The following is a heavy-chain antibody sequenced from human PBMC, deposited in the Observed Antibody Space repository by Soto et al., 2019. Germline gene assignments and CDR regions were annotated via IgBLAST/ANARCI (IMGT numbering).Heavy chain of an antibody. Sequence: SETLSLTSLSSGCSISIRRYHTRWIPHPPGKGLEWFGIIYYSGTAHYTPSLKSRLTISVDTSKNQFSLNLSAVTAAYTAVYYCARRATTVTYDAFDIWVQGTMVT. D-gene: IGHD4-17*01. J-gene: IGHJ3*02. CDR2: IYYSGTA. CDR3: ARRATTVTYDAFDI. CDR1: GCSISIRRYH. V-gene: IGHV4-39*01.